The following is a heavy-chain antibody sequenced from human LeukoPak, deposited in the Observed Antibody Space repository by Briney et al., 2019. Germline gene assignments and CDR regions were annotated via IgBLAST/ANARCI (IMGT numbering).Heavy chain of an antibody. V-gene: IGHV5-51*01. Sequence: GESLKISCQGSGYTFSSYWIGWVRQMPGKGLEWMGIIYPGDSDTRYSPSFQGQVTISADNSISTAYLQWSSLKASDTAMYYCARGEYCSGASCWFDYWGQGTLVTVSS. CDR1: GYTFSSYW. J-gene: IGHJ4*02. CDR3: ARGEYCSGASCWFDY. D-gene: IGHD2-15*01. CDR2: IYPGDSDT.